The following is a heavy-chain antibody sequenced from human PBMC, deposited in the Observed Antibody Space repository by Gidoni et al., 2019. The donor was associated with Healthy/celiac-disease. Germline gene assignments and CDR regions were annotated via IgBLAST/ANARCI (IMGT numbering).Heavy chain of an antibody. Sequence: QLQLQESGPGLVKPSQTLSLTCTVPGGSISSGDYYWSLIRQPPGKGLEWIGYIYYSGSTYYNPSLKSRVTISVDTSKNQFSLKLSSVTAADTAVYYCARGLSIIPFDYWGQGTLVTVSS. CDR2: IYYSGST. V-gene: IGHV4-30-4*01. D-gene: IGHD3-3*01. CDR3: ARGLSIIPFDY. J-gene: IGHJ4*02. CDR1: GGSISSGDYY.